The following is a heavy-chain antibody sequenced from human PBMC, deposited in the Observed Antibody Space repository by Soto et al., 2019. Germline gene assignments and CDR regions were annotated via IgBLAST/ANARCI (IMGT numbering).Heavy chain of an antibody. CDR3: XXXXXGMDV. Sequence: QVQLQESGPGLXXXXXXXSLTCTVSGGSIXSGDYYWSWIRQPPGKGLEWIGYIYYSGSTYYNPSLKSRVTISVDTSKNQFSLKLSSVTAAXXXXXXXXXXXXGMDVWGQGTTVTVSS. V-gene: IGHV4-30-4*01. CDR2: IYYSGST. J-gene: IGHJ6*02. CDR1: GGSIXSGDYY.